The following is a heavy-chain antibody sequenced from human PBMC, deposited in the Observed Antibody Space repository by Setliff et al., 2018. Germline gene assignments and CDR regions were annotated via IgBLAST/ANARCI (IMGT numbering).Heavy chain of an antibody. CDR2: IYYSGST. J-gene: IGHJ4*02. CDR1: GGSISSSSYY. Sequence: SETLSLTCTVSGGSISSSSYYWGWIRQPPGKGLEWIGSIYYSGSTYYNPSLKSRVTISVDTSKNQFSLKLSSVTAADTAVYYCARGVRTGHLDSWGQGTLVTVSS. V-gene: IGHV4-39*01. D-gene: IGHD1-1*01. CDR3: ARGVRTGHLDS.